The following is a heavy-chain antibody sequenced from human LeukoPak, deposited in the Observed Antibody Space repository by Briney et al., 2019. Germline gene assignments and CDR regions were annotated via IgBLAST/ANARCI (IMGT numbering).Heavy chain of an antibody. J-gene: IGHJ6*03. V-gene: IGHV1-69*05. CDR3: AIAALYYYYYYMDV. CDR2: IIPIFGTA. Sequence: ASVKVSCKASGGIFSSYAISWVRQAPGQGLEWMGGIIPIFGTANYAQKFQGRVTITTDESTSTAYMELISLRSEDTAVYYCAIAALYYYYYYMDVWGKGTTVTVSS. CDR1: GGIFSSYA.